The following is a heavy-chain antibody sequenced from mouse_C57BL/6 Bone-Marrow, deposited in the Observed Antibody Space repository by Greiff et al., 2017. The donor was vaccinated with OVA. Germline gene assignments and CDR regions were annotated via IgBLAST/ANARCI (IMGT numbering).Heavy chain of an antibody. CDR2: IYPRSGNT. D-gene: IGHD2-4*01. Sequence: VQLQQSGAELARPGASVKLSCKASGYTFTSYGISWVKQRTGQGLEWIGEIYPRSGNTYYNEKFKGKATLTADKSSSTAYMELRSLTSEDSAVYFCAVDYDGGPWYFDVWGTGTTVTVSS. CDR1: GYTFTSYG. V-gene: IGHV1-81*01. CDR3: AVDYDGGPWYFDV. J-gene: IGHJ1*03.